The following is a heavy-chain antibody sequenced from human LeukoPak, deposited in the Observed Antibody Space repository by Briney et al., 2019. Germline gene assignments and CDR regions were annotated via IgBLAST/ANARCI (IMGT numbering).Heavy chain of an antibody. CDR2: INLLSGGT. V-gene: IGHV1-2*02. CDR3: GRVALYSSGRYPLGY. CDR1: GYSFTGYF. J-gene: IGHJ4*02. D-gene: IGHD6-19*01. Sequence: AAVKVSCKASGYSFTGYFMHWVRQAPGRVLEWMEWINLLSGGTNYAQKCQDRVTETRETSISTVFMELRGWRSDDTAVLYGGRVALYSSGRYPLGYWGQGALVTVSS.